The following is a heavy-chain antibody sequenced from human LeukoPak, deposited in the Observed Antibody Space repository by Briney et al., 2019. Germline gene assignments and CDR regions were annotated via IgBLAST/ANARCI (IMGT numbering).Heavy chain of an antibody. CDR3: ARMSVTTWYYFDY. CDR1: GFTVSSNY. V-gene: IGHV3-66*01. J-gene: IGHJ4*02. D-gene: IGHD4-17*01. CDR2: IYSGGST. Sequence: GGSLRLSCAASGFTVSSNYMSWVRQAPGKGLEWVSVIYSGGSTYYADSVKGRFTISTDNSKNTLYLQMNSLRAEDTAVYYCARMSVTTWYYFDYWGQGTLVTVSS.